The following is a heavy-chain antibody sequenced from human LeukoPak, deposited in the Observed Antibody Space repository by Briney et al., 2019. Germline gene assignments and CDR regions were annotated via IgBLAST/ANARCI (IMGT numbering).Heavy chain of an antibody. CDR1: GGSFSGYY. J-gene: IGHJ4*02. Sequence: SETLSLTCAVYGGSFSGYYWSWIRQPPGKGLEWIGEINHSGSTNYNPSLKSRVTISVDTSKNQFSLKLSSVTAADTAVYYCARGDPKIAVAGTFDYRGQGTLVTVSS. V-gene: IGHV4-34*01. D-gene: IGHD6-19*01. CDR2: INHSGST. CDR3: ARGDPKIAVAGTFDY.